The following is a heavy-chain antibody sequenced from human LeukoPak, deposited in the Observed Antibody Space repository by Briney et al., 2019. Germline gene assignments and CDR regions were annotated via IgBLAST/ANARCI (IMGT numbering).Heavy chain of an antibody. CDR3: ARRVAFDI. J-gene: IGHJ3*02. V-gene: IGHV4-34*01. CDR1: GGSLTGYY. CDR2: INHSGST. Sequence: MPSETLSLTCGVSGGSLTGYYWSWIRQPPGKGLEWIGEINHSGSTKYNPSLESRVSISLDTSKNHFSLRLSSVTAAGTAVYYCARRVAFDIWGQGTMVTVSS.